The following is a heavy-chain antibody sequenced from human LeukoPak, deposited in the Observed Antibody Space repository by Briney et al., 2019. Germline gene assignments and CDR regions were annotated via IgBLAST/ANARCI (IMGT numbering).Heavy chain of an antibody. CDR2: IYHSGTT. Sequence: SETLSLTCTVSGASISSGGYNWGWIRQPPGKGLEWIGSIYHSGTTSYNPALKSRVTISVDTSKTQFSLKLSSVTAADTAVYYCARLLDRNYEGGAFDPWGQGTLSPSPQ. D-gene: IGHD1-14*01. V-gene: IGHV4-39*01. J-gene: IGHJ5*02. CDR3: ARLLDRNYEGGAFDP. CDR1: GASISSGGYN.